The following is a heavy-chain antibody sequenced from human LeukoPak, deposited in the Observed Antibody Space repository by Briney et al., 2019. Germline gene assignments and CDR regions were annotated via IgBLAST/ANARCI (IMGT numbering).Heavy chain of an antibody. CDR2: INPSGGST. CDR1: GYTFTSYY. D-gene: IGHD3-22*01. Sequence: ASVKVSCKASGYTFTSYYMHWVRQAPGQGLEWMGIINPSGGSTSYAQKFQGRVTMTRDMSTSTVYMELSSLRSEDTAVYYCAREGYYDSSGWPCDYWGQGTLVTVSS. V-gene: IGHV1-46*01. J-gene: IGHJ4*02. CDR3: AREGYYDSSGWPCDY.